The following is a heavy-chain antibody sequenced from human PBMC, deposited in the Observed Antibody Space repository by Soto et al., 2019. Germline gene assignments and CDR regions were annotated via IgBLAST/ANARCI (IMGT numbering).Heavy chain of an antibody. CDR1: GYTFTTYG. Sequence: ASVKVSCKASGYTFTTYGFGWVRQAPGQGLEWMGWISAYNGNTNYAQKLQGRVTMTTDTSTSTAYMELRSLTSDDTAVYYCAGNLAYCGGDGYSYAFDIRGQGTTDTVSS. CDR2: ISAYNGNT. D-gene: IGHD2-21*01. J-gene: IGHJ3*02. CDR3: AGNLAYCGGDGYSYAFDI. V-gene: IGHV1-18*01.